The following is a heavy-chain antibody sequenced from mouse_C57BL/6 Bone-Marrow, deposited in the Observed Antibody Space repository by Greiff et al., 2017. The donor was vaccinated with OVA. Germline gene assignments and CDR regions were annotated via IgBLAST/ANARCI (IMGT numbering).Heavy chain of an antibody. CDR3: ARGGTTVVASYYAMDY. CDR2: IHPNSGST. J-gene: IGHJ4*01. CDR1: GYTFTSYW. D-gene: IGHD1-1*01. Sequence: QVQLQQPGAELVKPGASVKLSCKASGYTFTSYWMHWVKQRPGQGLEWIGMIHPNSGSTNYNEKFKSKATLTVDKSSSTAYMQLSSLTSEDSAVYYCARGGTTVVASYYAMDYWGQGTSVTVSS. V-gene: IGHV1-64*01.